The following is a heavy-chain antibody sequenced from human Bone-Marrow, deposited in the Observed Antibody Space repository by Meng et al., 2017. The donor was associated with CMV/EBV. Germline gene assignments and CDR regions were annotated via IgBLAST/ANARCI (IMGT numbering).Heavy chain of an antibody. CDR2: MSYDGSNK. D-gene: IGHD3-22*01. Sequence: GESLKISCAASGFSLNTYSLHWVRQAPGKGLDWVAVMSYDGSNKYYTDSVKGRFTISRDNSKKKIYLQMNSLRTEDTAMYYCARDSGGSDSSGRSPYFFDYWGRGTLVTVSS. CDR3: ARDSGGSDSSGRSPYFFDY. CDR1: GFSLNTYS. J-gene: IGHJ4*01. V-gene: IGHV3-30-3*01.